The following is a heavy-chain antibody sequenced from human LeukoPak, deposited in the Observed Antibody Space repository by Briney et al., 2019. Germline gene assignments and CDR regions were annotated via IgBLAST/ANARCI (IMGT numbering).Heavy chain of an antibody. V-gene: IGHV3-23*01. CDR2: ISGSGGST. D-gene: IGHD3-22*01. CDR1: GFTFSSYA. CDR3: AKLKSEYSSGYYYWVDY. Sequence: GGSLRLSCAASGFTFSSYAMSWVRQAPGKGLEWVSAISGSGGSTYYADSVKGRFTISRDNSKNTLYLQMNSLRAEDTAVYYCAKLKSEYSSGYYYWVDYWGQGTLVTVSS. J-gene: IGHJ4*02.